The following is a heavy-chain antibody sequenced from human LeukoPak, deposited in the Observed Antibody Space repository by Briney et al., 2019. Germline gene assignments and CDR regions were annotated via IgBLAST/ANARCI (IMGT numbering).Heavy chain of an antibody. CDR3: AREGFCNSPLDY. CDR1: GFTFSDHY. Sequence: GGSLRLSCAASGFTFSDHYMDWVRQPPGKGLEWVGRTRNKANSYTTEYAASVRGRFTISRDDSKNSLYLQMNSLKIEDTAVYYCAREGFCNSPLDYWGQGTLVTVSS. V-gene: IGHV3-72*01. J-gene: IGHJ4*02. D-gene: IGHD2/OR15-2a*01. CDR2: TRNKANSYTT.